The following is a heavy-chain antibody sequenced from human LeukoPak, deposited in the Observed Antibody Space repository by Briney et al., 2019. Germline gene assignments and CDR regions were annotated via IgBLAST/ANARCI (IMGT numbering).Heavy chain of an antibody. CDR1: GFTFSSYA. CDR2: ISGSGGST. CDR3: ASLWFGELISVDP. J-gene: IGHJ5*02. Sequence: PGGSLRLSCAASGFTFSSYAMSWVRPAPGQGLEWVSAISGSGGSTYYADSVKGRFTISRDNSKNTLYLQMNSLRAEDTAVYYCASLWFGELISVDPWGQGTLVTVSS. D-gene: IGHD3-10*01. V-gene: IGHV3-23*01.